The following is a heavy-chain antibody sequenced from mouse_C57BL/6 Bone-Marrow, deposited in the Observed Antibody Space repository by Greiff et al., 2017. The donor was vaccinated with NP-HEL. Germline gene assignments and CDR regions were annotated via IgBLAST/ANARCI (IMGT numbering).Heavy chain of an antibody. D-gene: IGHD1-1*01. Sequence: VQLQQSGAELAKPGASVKLSCKASGYTFTSYWMHWVKQRPGQGLEWIGYINPSSGYTKYNQKFKDKATLTADKSTSTAYMQLSSLTYEDSAVYYCNYYDSSYGDLYWYLDVWGTGTTVTVSS. CDR1: GYTFTSYW. J-gene: IGHJ1*03. CDR2: INPSSGYT. V-gene: IGHV1-7*01. CDR3: NYYDSSYGDLYWYLDV.